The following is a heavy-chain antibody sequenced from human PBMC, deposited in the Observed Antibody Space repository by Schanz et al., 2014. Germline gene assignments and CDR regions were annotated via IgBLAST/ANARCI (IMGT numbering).Heavy chain of an antibody. D-gene: IGHD6-13*01. V-gene: IGHV4-34*01. CDR2: INHSGST. Sequence: QVQLQQWGAGLLKPSETLSLSCAVYSGSFSGYYWSWIRQPPGKGLEWFGEINHSGSTNYNPSLKSRVTISVDTSKNQFSLKLSSVTAADTAVYYCARGPDSTSADVTRGRRRYYFDYWGQGTLVTVSS. J-gene: IGHJ4*02. CDR3: ARGPDSTSADVTRGRRRYYFDY. CDR1: SGSFSGYY.